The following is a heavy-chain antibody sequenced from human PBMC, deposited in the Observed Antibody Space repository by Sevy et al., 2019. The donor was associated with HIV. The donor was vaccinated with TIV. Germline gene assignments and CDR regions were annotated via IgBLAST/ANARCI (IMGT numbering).Heavy chain of an antibody. V-gene: IGHV3-11*06. CDR1: GFTFRDDY. J-gene: IGHJ4*02. CDR3: ARVSRVYGSICFDY. D-gene: IGHD3-10*01. CDR2: ITNSRDYT. Sequence: GGSLRLSCEASGFTFRDDYMSWIRQAPGKGLEWISFITNSRDYTKYADSVKGRFSISRDDAKKSLYLHMSRLTPDDTAVYYCARVSRVYGSICFDYWGRGTLVTVSS.